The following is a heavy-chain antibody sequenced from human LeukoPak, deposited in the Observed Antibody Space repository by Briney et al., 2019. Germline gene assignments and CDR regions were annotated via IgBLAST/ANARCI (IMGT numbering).Heavy chain of an antibody. J-gene: IGHJ4*02. CDR3: ARIIRLLDY. Sequence: GGSLRLSCAASGFTFSSYAMSWVRQAPGKGLEWVSGISGSRGSTYNADSVKGRFTISRDNSKNTVFLQMDSLRAEDTAVYYCARIIRLLDYWGQGTLVTVSS. D-gene: IGHD2-21*01. CDR1: GFTFSSYA. CDR2: ISGSRGST. V-gene: IGHV3-23*01.